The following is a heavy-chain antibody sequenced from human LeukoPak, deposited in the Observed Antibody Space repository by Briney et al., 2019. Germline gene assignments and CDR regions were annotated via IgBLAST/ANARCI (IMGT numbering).Heavy chain of an antibody. J-gene: IGHJ5*02. V-gene: IGHV3-9*03. CDR3: ARASRRGWYTYNWFDP. Sequence: GGSLRLSCAASGFTFDDYAMHWVRQAPGKGLEWVSGISWNSGSIGYADSVKGRFTISRDNAKNSLYLQMNSLRAEDMALYYCARASRRGWYTYNWFDPWGQGTLVTVSS. D-gene: IGHD6-19*01. CDR1: GFTFDDYA. CDR2: ISWNSGSI.